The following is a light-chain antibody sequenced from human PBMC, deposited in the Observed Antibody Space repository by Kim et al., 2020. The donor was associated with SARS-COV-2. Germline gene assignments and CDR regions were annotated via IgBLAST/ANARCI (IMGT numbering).Light chain of an antibody. Sequence: EIVMTQSPATLSVSPGERVTLSCRAGQSVSSNLAWYQHKPGQAPRLLIYDTSTRATGIPARFSGSGSGTEFTLTISSLQSEDFAVYYCQQYNNWPPWTFGQGTKVDIK. CDR3: QQYNNWPPWT. V-gene: IGKV3-15*01. J-gene: IGKJ1*01. CDR2: DTS. CDR1: QSVSSN.